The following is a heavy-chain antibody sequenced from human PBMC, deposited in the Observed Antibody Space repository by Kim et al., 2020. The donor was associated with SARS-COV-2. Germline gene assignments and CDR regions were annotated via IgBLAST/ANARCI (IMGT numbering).Heavy chain of an antibody. Sequence: ADSVKGRITTSKGNAKNSLYLQMNSLGAEDTAVYYCARAGDSSGWYYFDYWGQGTLVTVSS. CDR3: ARAGDSSGWYYFDY. D-gene: IGHD6-19*01. V-gene: IGHV3-11*06. J-gene: IGHJ4*02.